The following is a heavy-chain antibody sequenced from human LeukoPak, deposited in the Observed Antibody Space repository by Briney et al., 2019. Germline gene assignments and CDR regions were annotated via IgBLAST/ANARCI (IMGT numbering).Heavy chain of an antibody. Sequence: SVKVSCKASGGTFSTYAISWVRQAPGQGLEWMGGIIPISGTANYAQKFQGRVTFTTDESTNTAYMERSSLRSEDTAVYYCARGGTFYRRTLLNYFDYWGQGSLVTVSS. CDR3: ARGGTFYRRTLLNYFDY. D-gene: IGHD1-14*01. J-gene: IGHJ4*02. CDR2: IIPISGTA. V-gene: IGHV1-69*05. CDR1: GGTFSTYA.